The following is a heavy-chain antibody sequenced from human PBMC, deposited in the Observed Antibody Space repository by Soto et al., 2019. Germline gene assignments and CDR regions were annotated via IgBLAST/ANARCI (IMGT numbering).Heavy chain of an antibody. CDR1: GFTVSSNY. Sequence: EVQLVESGGGLVQPGGSLRLSCAASGFTVSSNYMSWVRQAPGKGLEWVSVIYSGGSTYYADSVKGRFTISRDNSKNTLYRQRNSLRAEDSAVYYCARLLPDAFDIWGQGTMVTVSS. J-gene: IGHJ3*02. V-gene: IGHV3-66*04. D-gene: IGHD2-15*01. CDR2: IYSGGST. CDR3: ARLLPDAFDI.